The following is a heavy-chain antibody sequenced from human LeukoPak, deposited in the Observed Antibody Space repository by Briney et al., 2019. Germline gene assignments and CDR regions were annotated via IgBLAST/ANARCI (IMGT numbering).Heavy chain of an antibody. Sequence: PSGTLSVTCSVSGGSIGSDYWGWIRQPPGKGLEWIGYIYYIGSTNFNPSLKSRVTMSVDTSKNQFSLKLTSVTAADTAVYYCARGRIRSGWFAHFDYWGQGTLVTVSS. CDR3: ARGRIRSGWFAHFDY. V-gene: IGHV4-59*01. CDR2: IYYIGST. D-gene: IGHD6-19*01. J-gene: IGHJ4*02. CDR1: GGSIGSDY.